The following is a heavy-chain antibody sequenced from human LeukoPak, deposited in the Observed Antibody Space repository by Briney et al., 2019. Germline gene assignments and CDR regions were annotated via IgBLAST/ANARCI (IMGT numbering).Heavy chain of an antibody. V-gene: IGHV3-11*05. J-gene: IGHJ4*02. Sequence: PGGSLRLSCAASGFTFSDYYMRWIRQAPGKGLEWVSYISISGSYTDYADSVKGRFTISGDNAKNSLYLQMNSLRAEDTAVYYCARDRPAAGFYYFDYWGQGTLVTVSS. D-gene: IGHD6-13*01. CDR1: GFTFSDYY. CDR2: ISISGSYT. CDR3: ARDRPAAGFYYFDY.